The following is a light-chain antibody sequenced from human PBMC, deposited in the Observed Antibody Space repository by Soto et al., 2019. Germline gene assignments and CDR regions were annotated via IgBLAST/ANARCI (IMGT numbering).Light chain of an antibody. CDR3: QQRHMWPIT. Sequence: VVLTQSPVTLSLSPGERANLSCWASQSFRGLLAWYQQKPGQAPRLIIYDAYNRATGIPPRFSGSGSGTDFTLTISSLEPEDSAVYYCQQRHMWPITLGQGTRLEIK. V-gene: IGKV3-11*01. CDR2: DAY. CDR1: QSFRGL. J-gene: IGKJ5*01.